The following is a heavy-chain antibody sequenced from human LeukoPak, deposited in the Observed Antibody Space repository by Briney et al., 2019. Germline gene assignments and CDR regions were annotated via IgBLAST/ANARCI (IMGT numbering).Heavy chain of an antibody. CDR3: VRETIAAAGTSGDY. CDR1: GFTVSSNY. CDR2: IYSGGST. D-gene: IGHD6-13*01. Sequence: GGSLRLSCAASGFTVSSNYMSWVRQAPGKGLEWVSVIYSGGSTYYADSVKGRFTISRHNSKNTLYLQMNSLRAEDTAVYYCVRETIAAAGTSGDYWGQGTLVTVSS. V-gene: IGHV3-53*04. J-gene: IGHJ4*02.